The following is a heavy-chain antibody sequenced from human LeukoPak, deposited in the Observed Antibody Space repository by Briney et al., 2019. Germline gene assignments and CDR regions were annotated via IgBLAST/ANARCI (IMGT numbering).Heavy chain of an antibody. J-gene: IGHJ4*02. CDR1: GFTFSDHY. CDR2: IQTKTDGGTT. Sequence: GGSLRLSCAASGFTFSDHYVDWVRQAPGKGLQWVGRIQTKTDGGTTDYAAPVKGRFTISRDDSKDTLYLQMNSLKFEDTAVYYCITGTYYADYWGQGTLVTVSS. V-gene: IGHV3-15*01. CDR3: ITGTYYADY. D-gene: IGHD1-7*01.